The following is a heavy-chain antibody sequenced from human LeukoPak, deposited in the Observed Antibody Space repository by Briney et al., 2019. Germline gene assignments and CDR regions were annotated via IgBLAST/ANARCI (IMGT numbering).Heavy chain of an antibody. Sequence: SVKLCCKASGATFSSYAISWVRQAPGQGLEWMGGIIPIFGTANYAQKFQGRVTITADESTSTAYMELSSLRSEDTAVYYCAREPSGAHFDYWGQGTLVTVSS. CDR1: GATFSSYA. J-gene: IGHJ4*02. V-gene: IGHV1-69*01. D-gene: IGHD3-10*01. CDR2: IIPIFGTA. CDR3: AREPSGAHFDY.